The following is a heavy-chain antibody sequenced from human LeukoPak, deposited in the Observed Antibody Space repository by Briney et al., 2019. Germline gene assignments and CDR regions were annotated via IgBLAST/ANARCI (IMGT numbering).Heavy chain of an antibody. Sequence: QPGGSLRLSCAASGFTFSSDWMHWVRQAPGEGLVWDSRITNDASSTSYADSVKGRFTISRDNAKNTLYLEMSSLRAEDTAVYYCVRDSSVTRMDVWGKGTTVTVSS. V-gene: IGHV3-74*01. CDR2: ITNDASST. CDR1: GFTFSSDW. J-gene: IGHJ6*04. CDR3: VRDSSVTRMDV. D-gene: IGHD4-17*01.